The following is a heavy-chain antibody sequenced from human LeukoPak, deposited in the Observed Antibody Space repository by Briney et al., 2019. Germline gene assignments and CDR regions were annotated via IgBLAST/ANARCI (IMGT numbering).Heavy chain of an antibody. V-gene: IGHV5-51*01. CDR3: ARPARSIAAADDEFDY. CDR2: IYPGDSDT. Sequence: GESLKISCKGSGYSFTSYWIGWVRQMPGKGLEWMGIIYPGDSDTRYSPSFQGQVTISADKSISTAYLQWSSLKASDTAMYYCARPARSIAAADDEFDYWGQGTLVTVSS. CDR1: GYSFTSYW. D-gene: IGHD6-13*01. J-gene: IGHJ4*02.